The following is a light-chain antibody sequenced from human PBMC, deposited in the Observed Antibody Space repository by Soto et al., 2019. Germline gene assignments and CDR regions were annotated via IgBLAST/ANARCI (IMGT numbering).Light chain of an antibody. Sequence: QSALTQPRSVSGSPGQTVTISCTGTSTDVGGYKYVSWYQQHPSRPPKLIIFDVTRRPSGVPDRFSASKSGSTASLTISGLQAEDEADYLCPSYAGGGSFNVIFGGGTKVTVL. CDR1: STDVGGYKY. CDR3: PSYAGGGSFNVI. J-gene: IGLJ2*01. CDR2: DVT. V-gene: IGLV2-11*01.